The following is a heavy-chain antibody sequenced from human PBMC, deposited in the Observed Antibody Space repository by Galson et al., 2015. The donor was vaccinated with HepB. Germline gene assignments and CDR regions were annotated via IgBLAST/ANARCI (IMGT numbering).Heavy chain of an antibody. Sequence: SVKVSCKASGGTFSSYAISWVRQAPGQGLEWMGGIIPIFGIANYAQKFQGRVTITADKSTSTAYMELSSLRSEVTAVYYCARDPPRGRYNWNDRRFDPWGQGTLVTVSS. CDR2: IIPIFGIA. D-gene: IGHD1-20*01. CDR1: GGTFSSYA. J-gene: IGHJ5*02. CDR3: ARDPPRGRYNWNDRRFDP. V-gene: IGHV1-69*10.